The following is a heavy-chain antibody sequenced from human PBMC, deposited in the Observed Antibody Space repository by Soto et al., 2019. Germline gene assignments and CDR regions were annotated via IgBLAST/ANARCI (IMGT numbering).Heavy chain of an antibody. D-gene: IGHD3-10*01. CDR2: INPSGGST. J-gene: IGHJ6*02. CDR1: GYTFTSYY. Sequence: ASVKVSCKASGYTFTSYYMHWVRQAPGQGXEWMGIINPSGGSTSYAQKFQGRVTMTRDTSTSTVYMELSSLRSEDTAVYYCASPGVCPSNRCYYCGMDVWGQGTTVTVSS. CDR3: ASPGVCPSNRCYYCGMDV. V-gene: IGHV1-46*01.